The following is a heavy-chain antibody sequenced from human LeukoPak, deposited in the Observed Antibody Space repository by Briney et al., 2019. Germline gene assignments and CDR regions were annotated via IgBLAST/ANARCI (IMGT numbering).Heavy chain of an antibody. CDR2: IKQDGSEK. Sequence: GGSLRLSCVVSGFTFSGYWMRWVRQPPGKGGEWVAVIKQDGSEKYYVNSVKGGFTISRDNAKNSLYLQLNILRAEDTAVYYCARDLEIWGQGTMVTVSS. J-gene: IGHJ3*02. V-gene: IGHV3-7*01. CDR3: ARDLEI. CDR1: GFTFSGYW.